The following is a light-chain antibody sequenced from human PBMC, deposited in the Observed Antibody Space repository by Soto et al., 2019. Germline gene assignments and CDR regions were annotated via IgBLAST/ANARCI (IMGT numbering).Light chain of an antibody. J-gene: IGKJ1*01. CDR1: QSVSSSY. CDR2: GAS. V-gene: IGKV3-20*01. Sequence: EIVLTQSPGTLSLSPGERATLSCRASQSVSSSYLAWYQQKPGQAPRLLIYGASSRATGIPARFSGRGSGTDFTLSISRLEPEDFAVYYCQQYVTSPRTFGQGTKVDIK. CDR3: QQYVTSPRT.